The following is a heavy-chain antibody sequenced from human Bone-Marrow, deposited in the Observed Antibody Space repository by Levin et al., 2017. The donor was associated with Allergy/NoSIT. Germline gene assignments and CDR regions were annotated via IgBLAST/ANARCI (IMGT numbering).Heavy chain of an antibody. Sequence: RASETLSLTCAVSGGPIPGFYWSWIRQPPGKGLEWIGFAQYSGPTKYNSSLTSRVTISLDTSKNLFSLTLTSVTAADTAVYFCARLWNSDYFDYWGQGSLVTVSS. D-gene: IGHD1-1*01. CDR2: AQYSGPT. J-gene: IGHJ4*02. CDR3: ARLWNSDYFDY. V-gene: IGHV4-59*01. CDR1: GGPIPGFY.